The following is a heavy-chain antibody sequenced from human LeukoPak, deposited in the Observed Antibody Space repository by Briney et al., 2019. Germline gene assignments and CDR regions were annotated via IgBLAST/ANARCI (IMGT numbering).Heavy chain of an antibody. CDR3: ARDQQLDYYYYGMDV. D-gene: IGHD6-13*01. CDR1: GFTFGDYY. J-gene: IGHJ6*02. Sequence: GGSLRLSCAASGFTFGDYYISWIRQAPGKGLEWVSYISSSGSTIYYADSVKGRFTISRDNAKNSLYLQMNSLRAEDTAVYYRARDQQLDYYYYGMDVWGQGTTVTVSS. V-gene: IGHV3-11*01. CDR2: ISSSGSTI.